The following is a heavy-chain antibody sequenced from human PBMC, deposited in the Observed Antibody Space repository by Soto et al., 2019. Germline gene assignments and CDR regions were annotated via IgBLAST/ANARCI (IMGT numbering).Heavy chain of an antibody. Sequence: GASVKVSCKASGGTFSSNAISWVRQAPGQGLEWMGGIIPIFGTANYAQKFQGRVTITADESTSTAYMELSSLRSEDTAVYYCARDKAGRMFGELLGGMDVWGQGTTVTVSS. J-gene: IGHJ6*02. D-gene: IGHD3-10*02. CDR3: ARDKAGRMFGELLGGMDV. CDR2: IIPIFGTA. V-gene: IGHV1-69*13. CDR1: GGTFSSNA.